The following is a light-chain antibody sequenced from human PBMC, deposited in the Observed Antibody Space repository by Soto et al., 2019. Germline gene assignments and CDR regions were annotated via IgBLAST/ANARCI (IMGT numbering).Light chain of an antibody. Sequence: QSVVTQPASVSGPPGQSITISCTGTSSDVGGYNYVSWYQQHPGKAPKLMIYEVSDRPSGVSNRFSGSKSGNTASLTISGLQAEDEADYYCSSYTSSSTLSVVFGGGTKVTVL. CDR2: EVS. V-gene: IGLV2-14*01. CDR1: SSDVGGYNY. CDR3: SSYTSSSTLSVV. J-gene: IGLJ2*01.